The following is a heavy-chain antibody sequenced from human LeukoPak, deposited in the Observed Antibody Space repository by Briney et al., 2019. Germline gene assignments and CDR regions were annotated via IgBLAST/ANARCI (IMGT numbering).Heavy chain of an antibody. D-gene: IGHD6-13*01. CDR1: GFTFSSYG. Sequence: PGGSLRPSCAASGFTFSSYGMHWVRQAPGKGLEWVAVISYDGSNKYYADSVKGRFTISRDNSKNTLYLQMNSLRSEDTAVYYCARPEENSSSWYVFDYWGQGTLVTVSS. J-gene: IGHJ4*02. CDR3: ARPEENSSSWYVFDY. V-gene: IGHV3-30*03. CDR2: ISYDGSNK.